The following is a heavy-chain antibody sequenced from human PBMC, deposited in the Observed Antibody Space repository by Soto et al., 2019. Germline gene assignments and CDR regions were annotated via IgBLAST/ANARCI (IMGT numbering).Heavy chain of an antibody. Sequence: SLRLSCAASGFTFSSYSMNWVRQAPGKGLEWVSYISSSSSTIYYADSVKGRFTISRDNAKNSLYLQMNSLRDEDTAVYYCARDPYCGGDCYPWYFDYWGQGTLVTVSP. CDR3: ARDPYCGGDCYPWYFDY. J-gene: IGHJ4*02. CDR2: ISSSSSTI. V-gene: IGHV3-48*02. CDR1: GFTFSSYS. D-gene: IGHD2-21*02.